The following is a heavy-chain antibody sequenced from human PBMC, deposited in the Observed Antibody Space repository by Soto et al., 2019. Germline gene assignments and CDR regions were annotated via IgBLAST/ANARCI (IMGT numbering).Heavy chain of an antibody. CDR2: ISAGGGNT. CDR1: GFSFNIYA. CDR3: AKGPTYDSYYYMDV. J-gene: IGHJ6*03. Sequence: PGGSLRLSCAASGFSFNIYAMKWVRQAPGKGLECVSAISAGGGNTYYADSVKGRFTISRDNSKNTLYLQMNSLRADDTAVYYCAKGPTYDSYYYMDVWGKGTTVTVSS. V-gene: IGHV3-23*01.